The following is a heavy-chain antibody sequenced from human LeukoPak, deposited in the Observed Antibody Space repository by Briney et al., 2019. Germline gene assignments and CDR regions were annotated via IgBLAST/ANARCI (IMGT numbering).Heavy chain of an antibody. CDR2: INPNSGGT. CDR1: GYTFTGYY. Sequence: GASVKVSCKASGYTFTGYYMHWLRQAPGQGLEWMGWINPNSGGTNYAQKFQGRVTMTRDTSISTAYMELSRLRSDDTAVYYCARASRRYCSSTSCLYFDYWGQGTLVTVSS. D-gene: IGHD2-2*01. V-gene: IGHV1-2*02. CDR3: ARASRRYCSSTSCLYFDY. J-gene: IGHJ4*02.